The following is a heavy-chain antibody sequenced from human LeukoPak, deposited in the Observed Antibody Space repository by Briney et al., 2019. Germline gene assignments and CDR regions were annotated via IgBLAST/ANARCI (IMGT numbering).Heavy chain of an antibody. CDR3: ARDVDYSDYGWGYYYYGIGV. CDR2: ISSSSSYI. J-gene: IGHJ6*01. D-gene: IGHD4-11*01. Sequence: GGSLRLSCADSGFTYSSYSMNWVRQARGKGLEWVSSISSSSSYIYYAESVKGRLTIFSDNNKNSLYLQMNGLRAEDKAVYYCARDVDYSDYGWGYYYYGIGVWGQRAPVSVS. V-gene: IGHV3-21*01. CDR1: GFTYSSYS.